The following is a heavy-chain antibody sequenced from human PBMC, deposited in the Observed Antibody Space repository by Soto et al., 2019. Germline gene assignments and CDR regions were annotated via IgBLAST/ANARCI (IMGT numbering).Heavy chain of an antibody. CDR2: INPTGGDT. V-gene: IGHV1-46*01. D-gene: IGHD2-2*01. Sequence: ASVKVSCKAFGYTFTTYFIHWVRQAPGQGLEWLGRINPTGGDTVYAQKFQGRVSVTRDTSTSTVNIELGSLTSKDTAVYYCARGSYASNVFIMDVWGQGTAVTVSS. J-gene: IGHJ6*02. CDR3: ARGSYASNVFIMDV. CDR1: GYTFTTYF.